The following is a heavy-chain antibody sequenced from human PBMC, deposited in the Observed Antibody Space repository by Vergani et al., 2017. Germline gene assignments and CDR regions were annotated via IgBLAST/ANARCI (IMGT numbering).Heavy chain of an antibody. CDR2: INSNSGNP. CDR1: GYTFTNYA. Sequence: QVQLVQSGSEVKKPGASVKVSCRASGYTFTNYALNGVRQAPGQGLEWRGRINSNSGNPTYAQGFKGRFVFSLDSSVSTSYLQINSLQPEDTAVYYCVRTRSGSCTVGSYYSGLFDSWGQGTLVTVSS. J-gene: IGHJ5*01. V-gene: IGHV7-4-1*02. CDR3: VRTRSGSCTVGSYYSGLFDS. D-gene: IGHD2-15*01.